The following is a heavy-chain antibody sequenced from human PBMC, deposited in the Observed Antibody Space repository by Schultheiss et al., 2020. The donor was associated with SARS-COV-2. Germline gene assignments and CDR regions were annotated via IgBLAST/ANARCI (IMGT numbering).Heavy chain of an antibody. J-gene: IGHJ4*02. CDR3: ARGARDYDSSGYWADHDY. Sequence: SQTLSLTCTVSGGSISSYYWSWIRQPPGKGLEWIGYIYYSGSTNYNPSLKSRVTISVDTSKNQFSLKLSSVTAADTAVYYCARGARDYDSSGYWADHDYWGQGTLVTVSS. CDR2: IYYSGST. V-gene: IGHV4-59*01. D-gene: IGHD3-22*01. CDR1: GGSISSYY.